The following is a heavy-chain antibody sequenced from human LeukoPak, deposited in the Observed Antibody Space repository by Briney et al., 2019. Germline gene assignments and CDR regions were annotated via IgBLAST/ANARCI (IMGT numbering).Heavy chain of an antibody. CDR1: GFTVSSNY. D-gene: IGHD3-3*01. Sequence: GGSLRLSCAASGFTVSSNYMSWVRQAPGKGLEWVSVIYSGGSTYYADSVKGRFTISRDNSKNTLYLQMNSLRAEDTAVYYCARGLTYYDFWSGHRDDAFDIWGQGTMVTVSS. J-gene: IGHJ3*02. CDR3: ARGLTYYDFWSGHRDDAFDI. CDR2: IYSGGST. V-gene: IGHV3-66*01.